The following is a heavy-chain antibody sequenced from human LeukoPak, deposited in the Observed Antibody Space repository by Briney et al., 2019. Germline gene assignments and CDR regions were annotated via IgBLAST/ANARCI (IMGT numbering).Heavy chain of an antibody. J-gene: IGHJ6*03. D-gene: IGHD3-9*01. CDR3: AKQGRDWLRDYYYYMDV. CDR1: GFTFSSYG. V-gene: IGHV3-48*04. Sequence: PGGSLRLSCAASGFTFSSYGMNWVRQAPGKGLEWVSYISSSGSTIYYADSVKGRFTVSRDNAKNSLYLQMNSLRAEDTAVYYCAKQGRDWLRDYYYYMDVWGKGTTATISS. CDR2: ISSSGSTI.